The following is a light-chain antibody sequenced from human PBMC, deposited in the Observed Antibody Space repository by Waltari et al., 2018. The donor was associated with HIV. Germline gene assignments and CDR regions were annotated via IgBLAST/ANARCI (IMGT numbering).Light chain of an antibody. CDR1: SSNIGSNT. V-gene: IGLV1-44*01. CDR2: GKK. J-gene: IGLJ2*01. Sequence: QSVLTQPPSTSGTPGQRVTISCSGSSSNIGSNTVSWFQQIPGTATKVLIYGKKQRPSACPDRFSCSKSGTAASLAIGGLQSEDEADYYCASWDDSLNGPVFGGGTTLTVL. CDR3: ASWDDSLNGPV.